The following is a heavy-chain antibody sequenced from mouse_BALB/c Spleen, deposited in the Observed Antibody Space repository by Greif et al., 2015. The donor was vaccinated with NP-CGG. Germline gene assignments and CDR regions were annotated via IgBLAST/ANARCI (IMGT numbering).Heavy chain of an antibody. V-gene: IGHV7-3*02. Sequence: EVQLQQSGGGLVQPGGSLRLSCATSGFTFTDYYMSWVRQPPGKALEWLGFIRNKANGYTTEYSASVKGRFTISRDNSQSILYLQMNTLRAEDSATYYCARDTEYGNYYFDYWGQGTTLTVSS. CDR2: IRNKANGYTT. D-gene: IGHD2-10*02. J-gene: IGHJ2*01. CDR3: ARDTEYGNYYFDY. CDR1: GFTFTDYY.